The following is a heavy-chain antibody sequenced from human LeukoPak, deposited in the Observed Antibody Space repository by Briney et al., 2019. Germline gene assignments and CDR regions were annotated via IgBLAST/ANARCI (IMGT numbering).Heavy chain of an antibody. Sequence: SVNVSCTASGGTFSSYAISWVRQAPGQGLEWMGGIIPIFGTANYAQKFQGRVTMTADESTSTAYMELSSLRSEDTAVYYCARGPPVHFYNWFDPWGQGTLVTVSS. CDR2: IIPIFGTA. V-gene: IGHV1-69*13. J-gene: IGHJ5*02. D-gene: IGHD3-3*02. CDR1: GGTFSSYA. CDR3: ARGPPVHFYNWFDP.